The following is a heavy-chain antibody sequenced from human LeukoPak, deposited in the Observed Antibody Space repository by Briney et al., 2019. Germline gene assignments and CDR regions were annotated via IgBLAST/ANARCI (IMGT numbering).Heavy chain of an antibody. CDR1: GFTFSSYA. J-gene: IGHJ3*02. Sequence: GGSLRLSCAASGFTFSSYAMSWVRQAPGKGLDWVSAISGSGGSTYYADSVKGRFTISRDNSKNTLYLQMNSLRAEDAAVYYCATQTWGIAVAEAFDIWGQGTMVTVSS. CDR3: ATQTWGIAVAEAFDI. V-gene: IGHV3-23*01. D-gene: IGHD6-19*01. CDR2: ISGSGGST.